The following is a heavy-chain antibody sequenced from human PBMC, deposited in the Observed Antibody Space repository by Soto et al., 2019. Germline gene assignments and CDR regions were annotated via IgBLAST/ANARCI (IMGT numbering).Heavy chain of an antibody. CDR2: IYYSGST. CDR1: GDSVSSGDYY. V-gene: IGHV4-30-4*01. CDR3: ARDRSVWGNYRPSFDY. J-gene: IGHJ4*02. Sequence: SETLSLTCTVSGDSVSSGDYYWSWSRQPPGKGLEWVGYIYYSGSTNYNPSLKSRLTISLDTSKNQFSLKLNSVTAADTAVYYCARDRSVWGNYRPSFDYWGQGTLVTVS. D-gene: IGHD3-16*02.